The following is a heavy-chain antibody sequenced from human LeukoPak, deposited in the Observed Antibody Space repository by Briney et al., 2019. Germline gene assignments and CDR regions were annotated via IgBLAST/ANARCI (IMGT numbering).Heavy chain of an antibody. CDR3: ARGSIVVVPAAYYYYGMDV. Sequence: PSETLSLTCTVSGGSISSGGYYWSWIRQHPGKGLEWIGYIYYSGSTYYNPSLKSRVTISVDTSKNQFSLKLSSVTAADTAVYYCARGSIVVVPAAYYYYGMDVWGQGTTVTVSS. CDR1: GGSISSGGYY. J-gene: IGHJ6*02. V-gene: IGHV4-31*03. D-gene: IGHD2-2*01. CDR2: IYYSGST.